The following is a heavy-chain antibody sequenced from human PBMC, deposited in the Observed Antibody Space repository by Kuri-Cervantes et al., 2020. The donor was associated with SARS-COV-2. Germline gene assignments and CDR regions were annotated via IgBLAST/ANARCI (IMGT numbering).Heavy chain of an antibody. V-gene: IGHV4-34*01. Sequence: SQTLSLTCAVYGGSFSGYKWNWIRQSPGKGLEWIGEINHSGSTNYNPSLKSRVTISVDTSKNQFSLKLSSVTAADTAVYYCARIRPKLGYCSSTSCYSPMGYFDYWGQGTLVTVSS. D-gene: IGHD2-2*01. CDR3: ARIRPKLGYCSSTSCYSPMGYFDY. CDR2: INHSGST. J-gene: IGHJ4*02. CDR1: GGSFSGYK.